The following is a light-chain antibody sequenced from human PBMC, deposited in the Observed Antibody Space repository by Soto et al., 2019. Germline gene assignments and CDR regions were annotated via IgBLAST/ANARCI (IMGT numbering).Light chain of an antibody. CDR1: QSISIY. Sequence: DIQMTQSPSSLFASVGDRVTITCRASQSISIYLNWYQQKPGKAPKLLMYAASSLQSGVPSRFSGSGSGTDFTLTIDSLQPEDSATYYCQQTYTTPSTTFGQGTRLEIK. J-gene: IGKJ5*01. V-gene: IGKV1-39*01. CDR2: AAS. CDR3: QQTYTTPSTT.